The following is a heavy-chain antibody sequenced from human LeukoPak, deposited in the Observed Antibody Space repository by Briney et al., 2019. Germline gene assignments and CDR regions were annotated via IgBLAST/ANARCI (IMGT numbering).Heavy chain of an antibody. CDR2: ISAYNGNT. J-gene: IGHJ6*03. V-gene: IGHV1-18*01. Sequence: GASVKVSCKASGYTFTTYGISWVRQAPGQGLEWMGWISAYNGNTNYAQKLQGRVTMTTDTSTSTAYMELRSLRSDDTAVYYCARVGARFGNYYYYMDVWGKGTTVTVSS. CDR1: GYTFTTYG. D-gene: IGHD1-26*01. CDR3: ARVGARFGNYYYYMDV.